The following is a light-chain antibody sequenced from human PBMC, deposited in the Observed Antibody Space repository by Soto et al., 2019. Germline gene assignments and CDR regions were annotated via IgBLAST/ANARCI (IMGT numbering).Light chain of an antibody. V-gene: IGLV1-40*01. CDR3: QSYDRSLSVV. CDR1: SSNIGAGYD. CDR2: DNN. J-gene: IGLJ2*01. Sequence: QSVLTQPPSVSGAPGQRVTISCTGSSSNIGAGYDVHWYQQLPGTVPKLLIFDNNNRPSGVPDRFSGSKSGTSASLAITGLQTEDEADYYCQSYDRSLSVVFGGGTKVTVL.